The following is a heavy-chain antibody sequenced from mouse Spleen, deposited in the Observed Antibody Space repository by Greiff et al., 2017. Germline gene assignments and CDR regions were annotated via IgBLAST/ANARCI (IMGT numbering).Heavy chain of an antibody. D-gene: IGHD3-1*01. V-gene: IGHV1-80*01. J-gene: IGHJ2*01. CDR2: IYPGDGDT. CDR1: GYAFSSYW. CDR3: ARGQLGLQGY. Sequence: QVQLQQSGAELVRPGSSVKISCKAPGYAFSSYWMNWVKQRPGQGLEWIGQIYPGDGDTNYNGKFKGKATLTADKSSSTAYMQLSSLTSEDSAVYYCARGQLGLQGYWGQGTTLTVSS.